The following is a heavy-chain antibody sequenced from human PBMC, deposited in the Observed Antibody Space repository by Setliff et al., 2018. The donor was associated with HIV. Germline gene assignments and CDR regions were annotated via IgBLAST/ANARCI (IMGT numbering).Heavy chain of an antibody. CDR2: VNRGRRT. J-gene: IGHJ4*02. Sequence: KPSETLSLTCALYGGSFSDYYWSWIRQPPGMGLEWIGEVNRGRRTNYNSSLKSRVTIAIDTSRNQFSLTVSSVTAADTAVYYCAREIPSSYGGGGHPLWGQGTLVTVSS. CDR1: GGSFSDYY. CDR3: AREIPSSYGGGGHPL. V-gene: IGHV4-34*01. D-gene: IGHD2-21*01.